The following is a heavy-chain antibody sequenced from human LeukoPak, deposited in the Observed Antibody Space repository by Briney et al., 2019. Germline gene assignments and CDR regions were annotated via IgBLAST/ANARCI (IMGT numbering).Heavy chain of an antibody. J-gene: IGHJ4*02. D-gene: IGHD2-2*01. CDR1: GFTFSSYE. CDR2: ISSSGSAI. V-gene: IGHV3-48*03. CDR3: ARKYCSSISCLFDY. Sequence: GGSLRLSCAASGFTFSSYEMNWGRQAPGKGLEWVSYISSSGSAIYYADSVKGRFTISRDNAKNSLYLQMNSLRAEDTAVYYCARKYCSSISCLFDYWGQGTLVTVSS.